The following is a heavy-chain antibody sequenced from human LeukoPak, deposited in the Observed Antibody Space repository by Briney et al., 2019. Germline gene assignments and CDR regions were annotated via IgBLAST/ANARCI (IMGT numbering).Heavy chain of an antibody. CDR2: ISGSGGST. J-gene: IGHJ3*02. V-gene: IGHV3-23*01. CDR3: AKFLSFYGSGSYNVAFDI. CDR1: GFTFSSYA. D-gene: IGHD3-10*01. Sequence: GGSLRLSCAASGFTFSSYAMSWVRQAPGKGLEWVSAISGSGGSTYYADSVKGRFTISRDNSKNTLYRQMNSLRAEDTAVYYCAKFLSFYGSGSYNVAFDIWGQGTMVTVSS.